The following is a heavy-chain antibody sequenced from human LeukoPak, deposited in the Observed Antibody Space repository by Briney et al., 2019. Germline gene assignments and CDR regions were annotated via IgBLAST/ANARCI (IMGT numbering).Heavy chain of an antibody. CDR1: GFTFSSYE. J-gene: IGHJ4*02. V-gene: IGHV3-48*03. Sequence: GGSLRLSCAASGFTFSSYEMNWVRQAPGKGLEWVSYISSSCSTIYYADSVKGRFTISRDNAKNSLYLQMNSLRAEDTAVYYCARGNMVRGVIHDYWGQGTLVTVSS. D-gene: IGHD3-10*01. CDR2: ISSSCSTI. CDR3: ARGNMVRGVIHDY.